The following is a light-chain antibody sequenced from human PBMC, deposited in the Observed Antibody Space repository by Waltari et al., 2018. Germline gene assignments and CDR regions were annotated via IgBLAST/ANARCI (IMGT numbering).Light chain of an antibody. Sequence: IVLTQSPDTLSLSPGQRATLSCRASQTINNNFLGWYQQKPGQAPRLLIHGSSSRATGFPDTFSGSGSGTDFTLTISRLEPEDVAVYYCQQYDGSILTFGGGTKVEI. CDR2: GSS. CDR3: QQYDGSILT. CDR1: QTINNNF. J-gene: IGKJ4*01. V-gene: IGKV3-20*01.